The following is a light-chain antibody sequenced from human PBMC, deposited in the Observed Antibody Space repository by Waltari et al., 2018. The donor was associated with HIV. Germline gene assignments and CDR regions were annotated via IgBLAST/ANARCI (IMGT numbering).Light chain of an antibody. Sequence: QSVLTQPPAASRSPGQRVLISCSGTNSKIGNNFVSWFQQVPGGAPKLVIYRNEPRPSGVPERFSAAKSGSSASLAITGLQLDDEAEYFCASWDDKLSHWVFGGGTRLAV. CDR1: NSKIGNNF. CDR2: RNE. V-gene: IGLV1-47*01. CDR3: ASWDDKLSHWV. J-gene: IGLJ3*02.